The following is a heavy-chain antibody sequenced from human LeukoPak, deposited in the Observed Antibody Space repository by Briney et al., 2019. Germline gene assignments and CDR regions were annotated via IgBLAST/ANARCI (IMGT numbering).Heavy chain of an antibody. V-gene: IGHV4-59*01. CDR2: IYYSGST. D-gene: IGHD6-13*01. Sequence: SETLSLTCTVSGGSISSYYWSWIRQPPGKGLEWIGYIYYSGSTNYNPSLKSRVTISVDTSKNQFSLKLSSVTAADTAVYYCAMTYSSSWPYYYYYGMDVWGQGTAVTVSS. CDR1: GGSISSYY. CDR3: AMTYSSSWPYYYYYGMDV. J-gene: IGHJ6*02.